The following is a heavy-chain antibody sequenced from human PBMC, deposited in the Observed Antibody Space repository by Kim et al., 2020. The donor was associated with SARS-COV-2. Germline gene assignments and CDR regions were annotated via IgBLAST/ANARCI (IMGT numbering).Heavy chain of an antibody. V-gene: IGHV4-59*13. CDR3: ARFGSGSYVVFQH. CDR1: GGSINSYY. Sequence: SETLSLTCTVSGGSINSYYWTWIRQPPGKGLEWIGYIYYSGSTNYNPSLKSRVTMSVDTAKNQFSLNLTSVTAADTAAYYCARFGSGSYVVFQHWGQGT. CDR2: IYYSGST. J-gene: IGHJ1*01. D-gene: IGHD3-10*01.